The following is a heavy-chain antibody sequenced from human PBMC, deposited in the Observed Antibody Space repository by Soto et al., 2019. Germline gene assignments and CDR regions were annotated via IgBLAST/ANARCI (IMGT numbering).Heavy chain of an antibody. CDR3: ARQGSSGGSCFDY. J-gene: IGHJ4*02. D-gene: IGHD2-15*01. Sequence: SETLSLTCTVSGGSISSSSYYWGWIRQPPGKGREWIGSIYYSGSTYYNPSLKSRVTISVDTSKNQFSLKLSSVTAADTAVYYCARQGSSGGSCFDYWGQGTLVTVSS. CDR2: IYYSGST. V-gene: IGHV4-39*01. CDR1: GGSISSSSYY.